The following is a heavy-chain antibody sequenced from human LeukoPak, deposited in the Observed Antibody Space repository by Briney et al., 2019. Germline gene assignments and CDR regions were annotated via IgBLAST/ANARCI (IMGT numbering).Heavy chain of an antibody. Sequence: ASVKVSWKASEYIFTDYYIHWVRQAPGQGLEWMGWINPHSGGTNYAQNFQDRVTMTGDTSISTAYMELSRLISDDTATYYCARGGDNYDILTQWGQGTLVTVSS. V-gene: IGHV1-2*02. D-gene: IGHD3-9*01. J-gene: IGHJ4*02. CDR1: EYIFTDYY. CDR3: ARGGDNYDILTQ. CDR2: INPHSGGT.